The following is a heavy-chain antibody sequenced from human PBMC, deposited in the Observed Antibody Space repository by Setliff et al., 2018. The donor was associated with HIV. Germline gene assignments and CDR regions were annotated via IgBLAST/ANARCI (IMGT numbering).Heavy chain of an antibody. V-gene: IGHV1-2*02. J-gene: IGHJ3*02. CDR3: ASAGAWQRNALDI. D-gene: IGHD5-12*01. CDR2: INPNNGGT. CDR1: GYTFTGYY. Sequence: GASVKVSCKASGYTFTGYYMHWVRQAPGQGLEWMGWINPNNGGTNYAQKFQGRVTMTRDTSISTAYMELSRLRSDDTAVYYCASAGAWQRNALDIWGKGTMVTVSS.